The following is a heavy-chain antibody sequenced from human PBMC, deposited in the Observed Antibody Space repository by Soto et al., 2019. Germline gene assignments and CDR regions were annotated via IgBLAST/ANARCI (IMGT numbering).Heavy chain of an antibody. CDR2: INHSGST. J-gene: IGHJ4*02. CDR1: GGSFSGYY. CDR3: AGHDYGGNSLPWYFDY. V-gene: IGHV4-34*01. D-gene: IGHD4-17*01. Sequence: QVQLQQWGAGLLKPSETLSLTCAVYGGSFSGYYWSWIRQPPGKGLEWIGEINHSGSTNYNPSLKSRVTISVDTSKNQFSLKLSSVTAADTAVYYCAGHDYGGNSLPWYFDYWGQGTLVTVSS.